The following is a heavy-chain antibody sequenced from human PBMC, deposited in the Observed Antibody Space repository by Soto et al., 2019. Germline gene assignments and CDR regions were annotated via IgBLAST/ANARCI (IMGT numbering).Heavy chain of an antibody. Sequence: LRLSCAASGFTFSSYWMHWVRQASGKGLVWVSRISFDGSTTTYADSVKGRFTISRDNAKNTLYLQMNSLRAEDTAVYYCARGGAHTAMANEYWGQGALVTVSS. CDR2: ISFDGSTT. J-gene: IGHJ4*02. CDR1: GFTFSSYW. V-gene: IGHV3-74*01. D-gene: IGHD5-18*01. CDR3: ARGGAHTAMANEY.